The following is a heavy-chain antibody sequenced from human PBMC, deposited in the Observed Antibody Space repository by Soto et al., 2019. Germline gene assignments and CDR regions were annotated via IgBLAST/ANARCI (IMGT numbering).Heavy chain of an antibody. D-gene: IGHD3-22*01. CDR1: GGSISSGGYY. CDR2: IYYSGST. CDR3: ARDQNYDSSGWPFDY. V-gene: IGHV4-31*03. J-gene: IGHJ4*02. Sequence: KSSETLSLTCTVSGGSISSGGYYWSWIRQHPGKGLEWIGYIYYSGSTYYNPSLKSRVTISVDTSKNQFSLKLSSVTAADTAVYYCARDQNYDSSGWPFDYWGQGTLVTVSS.